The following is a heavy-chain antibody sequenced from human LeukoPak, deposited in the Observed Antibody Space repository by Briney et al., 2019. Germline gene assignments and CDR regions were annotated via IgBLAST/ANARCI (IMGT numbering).Heavy chain of an antibody. CDR2: ISGSGGST. J-gene: IGHJ6*03. CDR1: GFTFSSYG. D-gene: IGHD6-13*01. V-gene: IGHV3-23*01. Sequence: GGSLRLSCAASGFTFSSYGMSWVRQAPGKGLEWVSAISGSGGSTYYADSVKGRFTISRDNSKNTLYLQMNSLRAEDTAVYYCALGKQLVRFCYYYYMDVWGKGTTVTISS. CDR3: ALGKQLVRFCYYYYMDV.